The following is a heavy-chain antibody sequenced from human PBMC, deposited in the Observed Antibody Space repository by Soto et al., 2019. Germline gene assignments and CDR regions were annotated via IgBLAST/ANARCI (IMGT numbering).Heavy chain of an antibody. CDR1: GYTFTGYY. CDR2: INPNSGGT. CDR3: ARAEIVVVPAAIWFDP. V-gene: IGHV1-2*02. J-gene: IGHJ5*02. D-gene: IGHD2-2*01. Sequence: GASVKVSCKASGYTFTGYYMHWVRQAPGQGLEWMGWINPNSGGTNYAQKFQGRVTMTRDTSISTAYMELSRLRSDDTAVYYCARAEIVVVPAAIWFDPRGRGTLVTVSS.